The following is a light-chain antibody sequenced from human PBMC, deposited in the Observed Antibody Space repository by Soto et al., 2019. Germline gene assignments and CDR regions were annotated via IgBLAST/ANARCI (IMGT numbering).Light chain of an antibody. CDR2: WAS. CDR3: QQYFDSPFT. V-gene: IGKV4-1*01. CDR1: QSILYSSNNKNY. Sequence: DIVMTQSPDSLAVSLGERATINCESSQSILYSSNNKNYLAWYQQKPGQPPKLLIYWASTRESGVPDRFGGSGSGTDFTLTISGLQAEDVAVYYCQQYFDSPFTFGPGTKVEIK. J-gene: IGKJ3*01.